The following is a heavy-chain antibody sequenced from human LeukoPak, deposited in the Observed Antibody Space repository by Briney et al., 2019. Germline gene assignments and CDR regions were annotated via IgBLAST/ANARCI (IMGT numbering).Heavy chain of an antibody. J-gene: IGHJ4*02. CDR2: IYYSGST. D-gene: IGHD5-18*01. Sequence: SETLSLTCTVSGGSISSYYWSWIRQPPGKGLEWIGYIYYSGSTNYNPSLKSRVTISVDTSKNQFSLKLSSVTAADAAVYSRAGYSYGTGCYFDYWGQGALVTVSS. CDR3: AGYSYGTGCYFDY. V-gene: IGHV4-59*01. CDR1: GGSISSYY.